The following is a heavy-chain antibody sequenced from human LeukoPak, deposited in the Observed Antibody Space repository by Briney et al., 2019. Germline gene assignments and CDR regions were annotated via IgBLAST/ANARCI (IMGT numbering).Heavy chain of an antibody. Sequence: GGSLRLSCAASGFTFDDYAMHWVRQAPGKGLEWVSLISWDGGSTYYADSVKGRFTISRDNTHNSLSLRMNSLGAEDTAVYHCVREAAATLFDYWGQGTLVTVSS. V-gene: IGHV3-43D*03. D-gene: IGHD1-26*01. J-gene: IGHJ4*02. CDR3: VREAAATLFDY. CDR2: ISWDGGST. CDR1: GFTFDDYA.